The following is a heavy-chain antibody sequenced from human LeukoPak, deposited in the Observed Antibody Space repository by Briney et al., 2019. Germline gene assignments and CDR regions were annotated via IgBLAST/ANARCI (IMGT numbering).Heavy chain of an antibody. CDR3: AKGDPTFLFWYFDL. CDR1: GGSITSFY. Sequence: SETLSLTCTVSGGSITSFYWSWIRQPPGKGLEWIGYIYYSGNTNYNPSLRSRVTISVDRSKDQFSLKLSSVTAADTAIYYCAKGDPTFLFWYFDLWGRGTLVTVSS. J-gene: IGHJ2*01. D-gene: IGHD3-16*01. CDR2: IYYSGNT. V-gene: IGHV4-59*01.